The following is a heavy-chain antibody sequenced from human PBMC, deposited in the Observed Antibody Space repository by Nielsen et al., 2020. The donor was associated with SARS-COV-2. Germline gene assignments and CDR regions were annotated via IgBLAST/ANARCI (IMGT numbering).Heavy chain of an antibody. CDR2: ISGSGDRT. J-gene: IGHJ4*02. CDR3: AKDFHGSVADFFGN. CDR1: GFTFSDYG. V-gene: IGHV3-23*01. Sequence: GESLKISCAASGFTFSDYGMHWVRQAPGKGLEWVSSISGSGDRTDYADSVKGRVIISRDNSKNTLHLQMNSLRAEDTALYFCAKDFHGSVADFFGNWGQGTLVTVSS. D-gene: IGHD2-2*03.